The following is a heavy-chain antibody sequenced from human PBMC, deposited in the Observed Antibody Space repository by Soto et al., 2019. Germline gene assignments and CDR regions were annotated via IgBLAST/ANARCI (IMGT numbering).Heavy chain of an antibody. CDR2: ISYDGSNK. D-gene: IGHD2-15*01. V-gene: IGHV3-30*03. Sequence: PGGSLRLSCAASGLTLSTYGMHWGRQAPGKGLEWVAVISYDGSNKYYADSVKGRFTISRDNSKNTLYLQMNSLRAEDTAVYYFDEAAYCSGDSRSQHGALPCGQG. J-gene: IGHJ5*02. CDR1: GLTLSTYG. CDR3: DEAAYCSGDSRSQHGALP.